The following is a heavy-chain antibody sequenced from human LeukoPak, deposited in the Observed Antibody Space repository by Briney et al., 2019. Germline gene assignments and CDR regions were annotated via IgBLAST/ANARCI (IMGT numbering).Heavy chain of an antibody. Sequence: SETLSLTCSVSGGSISSSSYYWGWIRQPPGKGLEWIGSIYYSGSTYYNPSLKSRVTISVDTSKNQFSLKLSSVTAADTAVYYCARQSDWAKNYFDYWGQGTLVTVSS. D-gene: IGHD3-9*01. CDR3: ARQSDWAKNYFDY. V-gene: IGHV4-39*01. J-gene: IGHJ4*02. CDR2: IYYSGST. CDR1: GGSISSSSYY.